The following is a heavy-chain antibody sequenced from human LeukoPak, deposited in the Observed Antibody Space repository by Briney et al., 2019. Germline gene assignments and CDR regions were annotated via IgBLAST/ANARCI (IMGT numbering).Heavy chain of an antibody. D-gene: IGHD6-13*01. Sequence: GRSLRLSCVASGLTFSTHGMHWVRQAPGKGLEWVALIWDDGSYEYYADSVKGRFAISRDNSKNTLYLQMNSLRAEDTAVYYCARDPPASGYAFDIWGQGTMVTVSS. J-gene: IGHJ3*02. V-gene: IGHV3-33*01. CDR3: ARDPPASGYAFDI. CDR2: IWDDGSYE. CDR1: GLTFSTHG.